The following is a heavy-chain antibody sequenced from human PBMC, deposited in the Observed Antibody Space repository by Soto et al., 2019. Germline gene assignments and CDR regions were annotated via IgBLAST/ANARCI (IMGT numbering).Heavy chain of an antibody. J-gene: IGHJ6*02. CDR2: IGTSGDT. CDR1: GFTFSSYD. V-gene: IGHV3-13*01. Sequence: PGGSLRLSCAASGFTFSSYDMHWVRQATGKGLEWVSGIGTSGDTYYPGSVKGRFAISRENAKNSLYLQMNSLRAGDTAVYYCARSLSYSSSSGYYYGMDVWGQGTTVTVSS. D-gene: IGHD6-6*01. CDR3: ARSLSYSSSSGYYYGMDV.